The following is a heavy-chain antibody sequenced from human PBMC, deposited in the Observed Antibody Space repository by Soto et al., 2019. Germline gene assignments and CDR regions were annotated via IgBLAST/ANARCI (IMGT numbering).Heavy chain of an antibody. J-gene: IGHJ5*02. Sequence: ASVKVSCKASGYTFTTYAMHWVRQAPGQRLEWMGWINAANGNTKYSQKFQGRVTITRDTSATTAYMELSSLRSEDTAVYYCARDLPYHYDSSGYYDDWFDPWGQGTLVTVSS. V-gene: IGHV1-3*01. D-gene: IGHD3-22*01. CDR2: INAANGNT. CDR3: ARDLPYHYDSSGYYDDWFDP. CDR1: GYTFTTYA.